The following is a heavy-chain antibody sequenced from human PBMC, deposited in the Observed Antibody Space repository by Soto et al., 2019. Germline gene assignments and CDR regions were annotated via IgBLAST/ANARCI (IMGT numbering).Heavy chain of an antibody. CDR2: ISGSGGST. CDR1: GFTFRTYA. J-gene: IGHJ3*02. D-gene: IGHD6-19*01. V-gene: IGHV3-23*01. Sequence: SCAASGFTFRTYALSWVRQAPGKGLDWVSVISGSGGSTDYAGSVKGRFTISRDNSKNALYLQMNSLRAEDTALYYCARVGGSGWFDAFDIWGQGTMVTVSS. CDR3: ARVGGSGWFDAFDI.